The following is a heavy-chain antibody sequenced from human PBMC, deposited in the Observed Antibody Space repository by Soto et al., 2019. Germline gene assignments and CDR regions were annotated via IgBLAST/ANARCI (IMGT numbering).Heavy chain of an antibody. CDR2: VSFDGSNK. J-gene: IGHJ4*02. CDR3: ARDQNGLTTTGGGRIEH. V-gene: IGHV3-30-3*01. Sequence: QVQLVESGGGVVQPGRSLRLSCAASGFTFSTHAMHWVRQAPGKGLECVAIVSFDGSNKYYADSVKGRFTISRDNSKNTLYLQMSGLTTEDTAVYYCARDQNGLTTTGGGRIEHWGQGPLVTVSS. CDR1: GFTFSTHA. D-gene: IGHD1-1*01.